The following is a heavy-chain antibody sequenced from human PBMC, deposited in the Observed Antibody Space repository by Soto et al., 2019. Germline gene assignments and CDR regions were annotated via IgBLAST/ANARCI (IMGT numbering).Heavy chain of an antibody. D-gene: IGHD2-15*01. CDR3: TRDTRSMGFDL. J-gene: IGHJ2*01. Sequence: QVQLQESGPGLVKPSETLSLICTVSGDSISNYYWNWIRQPPGKGLEWIAYIHYTGLTNNNPSLKSRVTISVDTSNNVFVLKLSSVTAADTAVYYCTRDTRSMGFDLWGRGTLVTVSS. CDR2: IHYTGLT. CDR1: GDSISNYY. V-gene: IGHV4-59*01.